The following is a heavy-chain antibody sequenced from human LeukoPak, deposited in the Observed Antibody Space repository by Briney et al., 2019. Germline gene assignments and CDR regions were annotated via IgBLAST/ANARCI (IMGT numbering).Heavy chain of an antibody. CDR2: ISGSGGST. V-gene: IGHV3-23*01. CDR1: GFTFSSYA. CDR3: AKEAANYDYVWGSYRPLDY. J-gene: IGHJ4*02. Sequence: GGSLRLSCAASGFTFSSYAMSWVRQAPGKGLEWVSAISGSGGSTYYADSVKGRFTISRDNSKNTLYLQMNSLRAEDTAVYYCAKEAANYDYVWGSYRPLDYWGQGTLVTVSS. D-gene: IGHD3-16*02.